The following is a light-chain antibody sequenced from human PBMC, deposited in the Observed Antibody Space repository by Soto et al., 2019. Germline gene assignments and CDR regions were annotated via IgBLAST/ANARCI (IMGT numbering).Light chain of an antibody. J-gene: IGKJ5*01. Sequence: EIVLTQSPGTLSLSPGDRASLSCRASQNLGSGYLAWYQQKPGQAPRLLIYGASTRATGIPDRFSGTGSGTDFILTISRLEPEDFAVYYCQHFGDSPITFGQGTRLEIK. CDR3: QHFGDSPIT. CDR1: QNLGSGY. CDR2: GAS. V-gene: IGKV3-20*01.